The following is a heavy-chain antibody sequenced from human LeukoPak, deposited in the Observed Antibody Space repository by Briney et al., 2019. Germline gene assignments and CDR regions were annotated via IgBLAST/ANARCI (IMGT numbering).Heavy chain of an antibody. J-gene: IGHJ4*02. Sequence: GGSLRLSCVVSGFTFGDYAMHWVRQGPGKGLEWVSGISWNSGNIGYADSVKGRFTISGDNDKNSLYMQMNSLTIEDTALYYCAKDRATVGATAFDYWGQGTLVTVSS. D-gene: IGHD1-26*01. CDR2: ISWNSGNI. V-gene: IGHV3-9*01. CDR3: AKDRATVGATAFDY. CDR1: GFTFGDYA.